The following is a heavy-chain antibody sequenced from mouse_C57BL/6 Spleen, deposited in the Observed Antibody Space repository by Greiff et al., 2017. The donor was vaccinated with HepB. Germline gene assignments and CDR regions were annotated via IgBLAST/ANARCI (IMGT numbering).Heavy chain of an antibody. J-gene: IGHJ2*01. CDR2: IHPNSGST. Sequence: VQLQQPGAELVKPGASVKLSCKASGYTFTSYWMHWVKQRPGQGLEWIGMIHPNSGSTNYNEKFKSKATLTVDKSSSTAYMQLSSLTSEDSAVYYCTRENDDGLFDYWGQGTTLTVCS. CDR3: TRENDDGLFDY. V-gene: IGHV1-64*01. CDR1: GYTFTSYW. D-gene: IGHD2-3*01.